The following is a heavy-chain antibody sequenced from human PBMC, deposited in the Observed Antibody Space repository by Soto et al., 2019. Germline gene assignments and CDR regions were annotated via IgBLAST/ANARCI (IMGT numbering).Heavy chain of an antibody. CDR1: GGSISSYY. D-gene: IGHD5-12*01. CDR3: ARVEYSGYPRI. J-gene: IGHJ4*02. Sequence: ETLSLTCTVSGGSISSYYWSWIRQSPGKRLEWIGYIYFSGGTNYNPSLKSRVTISGDTSKNQFSLKLTSVTAAATAVYYCARVEYSGYPRIWGQGTLVTVSS. V-gene: IGHV4-59*01. CDR2: IYFSGGT.